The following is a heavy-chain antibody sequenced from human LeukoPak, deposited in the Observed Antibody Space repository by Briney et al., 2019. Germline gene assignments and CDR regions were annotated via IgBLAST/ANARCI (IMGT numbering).Heavy chain of an antibody. V-gene: IGHV3-21*01. CDR3: ARVGYSSGWYGWFDP. Sequence: GGSLRLSCAASGFTFSSYSMNWVRQAPGKGLEWVSSISSSSSYIYYADSVKGRFTISRDNAKNSLFLQMNSLRAEDTAVYCCARVGYSSGWYGWFDPWGQGTLVTVSS. CDR1: GFTFSSYS. CDR2: ISSSSSYI. J-gene: IGHJ5*02. D-gene: IGHD6-19*01.